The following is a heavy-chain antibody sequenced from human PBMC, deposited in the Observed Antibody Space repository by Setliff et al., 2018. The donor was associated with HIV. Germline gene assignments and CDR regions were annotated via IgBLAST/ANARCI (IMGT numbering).Heavy chain of an antibody. V-gene: IGHV4-34*01. Sequence: LSLTCTVYGGSFSSYYWSWIRQPPGKGLEWIGEINHSGSTNYNPSLKSRVTISIDTSKNQFSLKLSSVTAADTAVYYCARHSGLGGYYSPFDYWGPGTLVTVSS. CDR2: INHSGST. J-gene: IGHJ4*02. CDR3: ARHSGLGGYYSPFDY. D-gene: IGHD3-22*01. CDR1: GGSFSSYY.